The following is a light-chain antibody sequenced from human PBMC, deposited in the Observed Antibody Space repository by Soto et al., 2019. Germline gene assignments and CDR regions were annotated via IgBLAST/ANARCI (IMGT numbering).Light chain of an antibody. J-gene: IGKJ5*01. V-gene: IGKV3-11*01. CDR3: QQYNNWPPQIT. Sequence: DTLWTHSPSTLSLSPVERVTLSCRATQRVSNSLAWYQQKSGQAPRLLIYDASFRATGIPARFSGSGSGTDFTLTISSLEPEDFAVYYCQQYNNWPPQITFGQGTRLEIK. CDR1: QRVSNS. CDR2: DAS.